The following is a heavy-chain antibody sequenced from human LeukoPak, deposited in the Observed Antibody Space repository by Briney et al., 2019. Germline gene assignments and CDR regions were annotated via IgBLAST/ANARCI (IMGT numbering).Heavy chain of an antibody. V-gene: IGHV3-66*01. CDR1: GFTVSSHY. D-gene: IGHD3-22*01. CDR2: IYSGGAT. CDR3: ARGYDSGGYY. Sequence: GGSLRLSCAASGFTVSSHYMNWVRQAPGKGLEWVSIIYSGGATYHADSVKGRFTISRDKSKNTLYLQMNSLRAEDTAVYYCARGYDSGGYYWGQGTLVTVSS. J-gene: IGHJ4*02.